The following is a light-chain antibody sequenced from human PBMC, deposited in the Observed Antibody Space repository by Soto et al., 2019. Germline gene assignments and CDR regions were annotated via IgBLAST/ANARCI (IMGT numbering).Light chain of an antibody. CDR3: QQYGGYPWT. CDR1: QSISSY. CDR2: AAS. Sequence: DIELTQSPSSLYASVGDRVTMTCRASQSISSYLNWYQQKPGKAPKLLIYAASSLQSGVPSRFSGSGSGTEFTLTISSLQPDDFTTYYCQQYGGYPWTFG. V-gene: IGKV1-39*01. J-gene: IGKJ1*01.